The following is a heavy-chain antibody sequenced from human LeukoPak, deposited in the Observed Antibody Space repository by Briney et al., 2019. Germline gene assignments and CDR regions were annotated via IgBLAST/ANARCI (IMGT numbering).Heavy chain of an antibody. Sequence: GGSLRLSCAASGFSFSSYEMNWVRQAPGKGLEWGSYIGSSGSTVYYADSVKGRFTISRDNAKNSLYLQMNSLRDEDTAVYYCARDTLVYADSPDAFDIWGQGTMVTVSS. CDR3: ARDTLVYADSPDAFDI. CDR1: GFSFSSYE. CDR2: IGSSGSTV. J-gene: IGHJ3*02. V-gene: IGHV3-48*03. D-gene: IGHD4-17*01.